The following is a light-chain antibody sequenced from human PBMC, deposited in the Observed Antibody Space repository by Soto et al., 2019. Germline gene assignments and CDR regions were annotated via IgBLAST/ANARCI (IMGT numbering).Light chain of an antibody. CDR2: NNN. Sequence: QSVVTQPPSASGTPGQRVAISCSGSSSNIGSNFVYWYQQLPGKAPKLLIFNNNQRPSGVPDRFSGPKAGTSASLAISGLRSEDEADYYCASWDDSLSGPVFGGGTKLTVL. CDR1: SSNIGSNF. CDR3: ASWDDSLSGPV. J-gene: IGLJ3*02. V-gene: IGLV1-47*02.